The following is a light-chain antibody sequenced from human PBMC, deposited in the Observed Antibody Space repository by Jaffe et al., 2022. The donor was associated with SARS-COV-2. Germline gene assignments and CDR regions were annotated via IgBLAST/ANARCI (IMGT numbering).Light chain of an antibody. CDR1: QSVLYNSNNKNY. CDR2: WAS. V-gene: IGKV4-1*01. J-gene: IGKJ1*01. Sequence: DIVMTQSPDSLAVSLGERATINCKSSQSVLYNSNNKNYLAWYQQKPGLPPKLLIYWASSRESGVPDRFRGSGSGTDFTLTISSLQAEDVAIYYCQQYYSTPWTFGQGSKVEIK. CDR3: QQYYSTPWT.